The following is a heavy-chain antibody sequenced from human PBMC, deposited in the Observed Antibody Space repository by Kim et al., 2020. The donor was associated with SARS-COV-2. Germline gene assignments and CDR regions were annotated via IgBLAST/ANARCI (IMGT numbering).Heavy chain of an antibody. CDR2: IYYSGTT. V-gene: IGHV4-61*01. CDR1: GGSVSSGSYY. J-gene: IGHJ5*02. CDR3: ARGRDYNILTGYR. D-gene: IGHD3-9*01. Sequence: SETLSLTCTVSGGSVSSGSYYWSWIRQPPGKGLEWIGYIYYSGTTNHNPSLKSRVTISVDTSKNQFSLKLSSVTTADTAIYYCARGRDYNILTGYRWGQGTLVTVPS.